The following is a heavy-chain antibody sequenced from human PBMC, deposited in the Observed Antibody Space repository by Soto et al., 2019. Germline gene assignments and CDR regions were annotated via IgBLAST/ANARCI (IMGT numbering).Heavy chain of an antibody. CDR3: ARTQRYCSRTSCYTTAFDI. CDR1: GFSLSTSGMR. CDR2: IDWDDDK. Sequence: SGPTLVNPTQTLTLTCTFSGFSLSTSGMRVSWIRQPPGKALEWLARIDWDDDKFYSTSLKTRLTISKDTSKNQVVLTMTNMDPVDTATYYCARTQRYCSRTSCYTTAFDIWGQGTMVTVSS. V-gene: IGHV2-70*04. D-gene: IGHD2-2*02. J-gene: IGHJ3*02.